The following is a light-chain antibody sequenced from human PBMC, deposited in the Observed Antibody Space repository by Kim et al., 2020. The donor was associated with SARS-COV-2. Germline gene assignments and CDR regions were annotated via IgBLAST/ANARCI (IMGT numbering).Light chain of an antibody. V-gene: IGLV1-44*01. Sequence: ELTQPPSASGTPGQRVTISCSGSSSNIGSNTVNWYQQLPGTAPKLLIYSNNQRPSGVPDRFSGSKSGTSASLAISGLQSEDEADYYCAAWDDSLNARGVFGGGTQLTVL. J-gene: IGLJ2*01. CDR3: AAWDDSLNARGV. CDR2: SNN. CDR1: SSNIGSNT.